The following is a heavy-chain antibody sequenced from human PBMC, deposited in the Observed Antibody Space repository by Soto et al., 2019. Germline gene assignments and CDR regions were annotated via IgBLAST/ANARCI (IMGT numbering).Heavy chain of an antibody. CDR1: GFTFSNYW. D-gene: IGHD4-17*01. CDR2: VNSGGSDA. V-gene: IGHV3-74*03. Sequence: EVLLVESGGGLVQPGGSLRLSCAASGFTFSNYWMHWVRRAPGQGLVWVARVNSGGSDAMYEDSVKGRFTISRDNAKNTLNLQTKCPVAEETAIYYFASLRRWHPIELWVQGTLVTVSS. CDR3: ASLRRWHPIEL. J-gene: IGHJ4*02.